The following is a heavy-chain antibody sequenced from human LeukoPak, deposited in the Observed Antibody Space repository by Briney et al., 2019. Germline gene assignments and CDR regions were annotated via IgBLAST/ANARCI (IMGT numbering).Heavy chain of an antibody. CDR1: GFTFSNAW. CDR3: AELGITMIGGV. D-gene: IGHD3-10*02. Sequence: GGSLRLSCAASGFTFSNAWMSWVRQAPGKGLEWVSSITSSSTSIYYADSVKGRFTISRDNAKNSLYLQMNSLRAEDMAVYYCAELGITMIGGVWGKGTTVTMSS. V-gene: IGHV3-21*01. J-gene: IGHJ6*04. CDR2: ITSSSTSI.